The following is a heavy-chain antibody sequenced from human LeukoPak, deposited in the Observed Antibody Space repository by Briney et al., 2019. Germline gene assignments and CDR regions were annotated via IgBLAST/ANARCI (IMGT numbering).Heavy chain of an antibody. J-gene: IGHJ6*03. D-gene: IGHD3-22*01. Sequence: PGGSLRLSCTASGFSFGDFGVSWVRQAPGKGLEWVGFIRSEAYGGTTEYAASVKGRFTLSRDDSKSIAYLQMNSLKTEDTAVYYCTRDSSFTYFDSSGFEVGGAHYYMDVWGKGTTVTISS. CDR3: TRDSSFTYFDSSGFEVGGAHYYMDV. V-gene: IGHV3-49*04. CDR2: IRSEAYGGTT. CDR1: GFSFGDFG.